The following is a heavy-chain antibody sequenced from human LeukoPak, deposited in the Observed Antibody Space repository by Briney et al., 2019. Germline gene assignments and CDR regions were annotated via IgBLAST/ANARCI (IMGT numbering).Heavy chain of an antibody. CDR2: ISYDGSNK. Sequence: PGGSLRLSCAASGFTFSSYAMHRVRQAPGKGLEWVAVISYDGSNKYYADSVKGRFTISRDNSKNTLYLQMNSLRAEDTAVYYCAKGYSSSWYGSCFDYWGQGTLVTVSS. V-gene: IGHV3-30-3*01. D-gene: IGHD6-13*01. J-gene: IGHJ4*02. CDR3: AKGYSSSWYGSCFDY. CDR1: GFTFSSYA.